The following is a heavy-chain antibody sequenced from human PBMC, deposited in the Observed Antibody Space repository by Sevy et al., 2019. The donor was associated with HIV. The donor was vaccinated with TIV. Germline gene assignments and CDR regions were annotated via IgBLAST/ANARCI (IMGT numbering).Heavy chain of an antibody. CDR2: ISYDGSNK. CDR3: ARDHLLLLRYYYYYGMDV. CDR1: GFTFSSYA. D-gene: IGHD3-22*01. V-gene: IGHV3-30-3*01. Sequence: GGSLRLSCAASGFTFSSYAMHWVRQAPGKGLEWVAVISYDGSNKYYADSVKGRFTISRDNSKNTLYLQMNSLRAEDTAVYYCARDHLLLLRYYYYYGMDVWGQGTTVTVSS. J-gene: IGHJ6*02.